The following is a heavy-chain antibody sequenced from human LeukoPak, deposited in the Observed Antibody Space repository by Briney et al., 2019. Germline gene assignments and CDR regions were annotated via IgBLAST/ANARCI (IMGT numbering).Heavy chain of an antibody. CDR1: GGSISSGDYY. J-gene: IGHJ4*02. Sequence: PSQTLSLTCTVSGGSISSGDYYWSWIRQPPGKGLEWIGYIYYSGSTNYNPSLKSRVTISVDTSKNQFSLKLSSVTAADTAVYYCARDYYDSSGYYDYWGQGTLVTVSS. D-gene: IGHD3-22*01. CDR3: ARDYYDSSGYYDY. V-gene: IGHV4-61*08. CDR2: IYYSGST.